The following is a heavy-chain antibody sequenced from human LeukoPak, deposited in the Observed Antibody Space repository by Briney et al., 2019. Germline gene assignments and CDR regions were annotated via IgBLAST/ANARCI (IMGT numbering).Heavy chain of an antibody. V-gene: IGHV3-66*01. CDR2: IYSGGST. Sequence: GGSLRLSCAASGFTVSSNYMSWVRQAPGKGLEWVSVIYSGGSTYYADSVKGRFTIPRDNSKNTLYLQMNSLRAEDTAVYYCARGIAAAGTRYWYFDLWGRGTLVTVSS. J-gene: IGHJ2*01. D-gene: IGHD6-13*01. CDR1: GFTVSSNY. CDR3: ARGIAAAGTRYWYFDL.